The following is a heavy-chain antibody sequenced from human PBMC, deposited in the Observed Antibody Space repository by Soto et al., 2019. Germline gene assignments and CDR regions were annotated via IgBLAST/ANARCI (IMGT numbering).Heavy chain of an antibody. V-gene: IGHV3-21*01. CDR1: GFTFSSYS. CDR3: ARDPTTYYDILTGYYLTEYYYGMDV. J-gene: IGHJ6*02. D-gene: IGHD3-9*01. CDR2: ISSSSSYI. Sequence: GGSLRLSCAASGFTFSSYSMNWVRQAPGKGLEWVSSISSSSSYIYYADSVKGRFTISRDNAKNSRYLQMNSLRAEDTAVYYCARDPTTYYDILTGYYLTEYYYGMDVWGQGTTVTVSS.